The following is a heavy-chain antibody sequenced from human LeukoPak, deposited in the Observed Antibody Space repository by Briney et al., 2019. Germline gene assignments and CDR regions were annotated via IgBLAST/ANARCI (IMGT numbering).Heavy chain of an antibody. Sequence: GGSLRLSCAASGCILTRYWMSSVRQTPGKGLEWVASIKAAGSEKFHVDSVKGRFTISRDDAKNSLYLQMNSLRVEDAALYYCERDSDRRSDCWGRGTLVTVSS. CDR3: ERDSDRRSDC. D-gene: IGHD3-22*01. J-gene: IGHJ4*02. CDR1: GCILTRYW. CDR2: IKAAGSEK. V-gene: IGHV3-7*03.